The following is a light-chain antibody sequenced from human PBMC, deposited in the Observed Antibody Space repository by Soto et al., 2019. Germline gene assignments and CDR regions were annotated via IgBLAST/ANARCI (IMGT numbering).Light chain of an antibody. CDR1: QSISIW. V-gene: IGKV1-5*03. J-gene: IGKJ1*01. CDR2: KAS. Sequence: DIQMTQSPSTLSASVGDRVTITCRASQSISIWLAWFQQKPGKAPKLLISKASSLQSGVPSRFSGSGSGTEFTLTISNLQPDDFATYYCQQYNNYWTCGQGTKVDIK. CDR3: QQYNNYWT.